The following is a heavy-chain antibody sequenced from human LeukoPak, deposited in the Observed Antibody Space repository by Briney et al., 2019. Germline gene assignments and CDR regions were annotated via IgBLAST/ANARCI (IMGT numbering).Heavy chain of an antibody. CDR1: GGSVSSGSYY. J-gene: IGHJ2*01. CDR2: IYYSGST. CDR3: ARGVTLIVVVIHDWYFDL. Sequence: PSETLSLTCTVSGGSVSSGSYYWSWIRQPPGKGLEWIGSIYYSGSTSYNPSLKSRVTISVDTSKNQFSLKLSSVTAADTAVYYCARGVTLIVVVIHDWYFDLWGRGTVFTVSS. V-gene: IGHV4-39*01. D-gene: IGHD3-22*01.